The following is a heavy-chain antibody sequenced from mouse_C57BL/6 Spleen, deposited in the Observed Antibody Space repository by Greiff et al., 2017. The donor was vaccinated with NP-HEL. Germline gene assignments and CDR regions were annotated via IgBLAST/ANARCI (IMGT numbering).Heavy chain of an antibody. J-gene: IGHJ2*01. D-gene: IGHD3-1*01. CDR2: INPNNGGT. Sequence: VHVKQSGPELVKPGASVKIPCKASGYTFTDYNMDWVKQSHGKSLEWIGDINPNNGGTIYNQKFKGKATLTVDKSSSTAYMELRSLTSEDTAVYYCARRATEYFDYWGQGTTLTVSS. CDR3: ARRATEYFDY. V-gene: IGHV1-18*01. CDR1: GYTFTDYN.